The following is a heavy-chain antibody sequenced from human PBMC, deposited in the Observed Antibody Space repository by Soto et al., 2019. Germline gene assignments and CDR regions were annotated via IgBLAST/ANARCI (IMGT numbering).Heavy chain of an antibody. CDR3: AKDRGPRRKWLRDPFDY. J-gene: IGHJ4*02. D-gene: IGHD5-12*01. CDR2: ISYDGTKT. Sequence: QVQLVESGGGVVQPGRSLRVSCAASGFTFSIYAMHWVRQAPGTGLEWVAVISYDGTKTYYADSVKGRFTISRDNSKNPVYLQMNSLRDEDTAVYYCAKDRGPRRKWLRDPFDYWGQGTLVTVSP. V-gene: IGHV3-30*18. CDR1: GFTFSIYA.